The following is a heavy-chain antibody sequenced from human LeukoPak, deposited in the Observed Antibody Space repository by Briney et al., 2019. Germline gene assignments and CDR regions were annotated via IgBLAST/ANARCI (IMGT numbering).Heavy chain of an antibody. V-gene: IGHV3-9*01. CDR1: GFTFDDYA. Sequence: GGSLRLSCAASGFTFDDYAMHWVRQAPGKGLEWVSGSSWNSGSIGYADSVKGRFTISRDNAKNSLYLQMNSLRAEDTALYYCAKAGGAAAGGFDYWGQGTLVTVSS. D-gene: IGHD6-13*01. J-gene: IGHJ4*02. CDR2: SSWNSGSI. CDR3: AKAGGAAAGGFDY.